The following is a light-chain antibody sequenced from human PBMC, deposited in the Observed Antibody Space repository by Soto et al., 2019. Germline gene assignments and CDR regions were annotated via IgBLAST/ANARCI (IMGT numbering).Light chain of an antibody. J-gene: IGLJ3*02. Sequence: QSVLTQPPSVSGAPGQRVTISCTGSSSNIGANYDVHWYQQHPGKAPKLIIYEVNKRPSGVPDRFSGSKSGNTASLTVSGLQAEDEADYHCSSFTTRNTLVFGGGTKLTVL. V-gene: IGLV1-40*01. CDR2: EVN. CDR1: SSNIGANYD. CDR3: SSFTTRNTLV.